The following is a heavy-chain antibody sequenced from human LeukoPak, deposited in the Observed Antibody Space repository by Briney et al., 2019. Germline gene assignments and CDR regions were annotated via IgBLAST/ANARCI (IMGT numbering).Heavy chain of an antibody. CDR1: GGSISSYY. CDR2: IYYSGST. D-gene: IGHD1-26*01. Sequence: NPSETLSLTCTVSGGSISSYYWSWIRQPPGKGLEWIGYIYYSGSTNYNPSLKSRVTISVDTSKNQFSLKLSSVTAADTAVYYCAREGWELTFDYWGQGTLATVSS. J-gene: IGHJ4*02. V-gene: IGHV4-59*01. CDR3: AREGWELTFDY.